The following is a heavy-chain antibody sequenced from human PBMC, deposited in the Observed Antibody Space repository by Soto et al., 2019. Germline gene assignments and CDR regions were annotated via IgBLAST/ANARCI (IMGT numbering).Heavy chain of an antibody. J-gene: IGHJ3*02. CDR1: GYTFTSYG. Sequence: ASVKVSCKASGYTFTSYGISWVRQAPGQGLEWMGWISAYNGNTNYAQKLQGRVTMTTDTSTCTAYMELRSLRSDDTAVYYCARGDVVVPAESAFDIWGQGTMVTVSS. D-gene: IGHD2-2*01. CDR3: ARGDVVVPAESAFDI. CDR2: ISAYNGNT. V-gene: IGHV1-18*01.